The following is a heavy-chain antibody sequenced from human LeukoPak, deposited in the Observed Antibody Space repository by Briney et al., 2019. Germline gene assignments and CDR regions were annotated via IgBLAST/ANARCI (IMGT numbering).Heavy chain of an antibody. J-gene: IGHJ5*02. D-gene: IGHD3-3*01. Sequence: GGSLRLSCAASGFTFSSYGMHWVRQAPGKGLEWVAVIWYDGSNKYYADSVKGRFTISRDNSKNTLYLQMNSLRAGDTAVYYCAREGYDFWSGYLNWFDPWGQGTLVTVSS. CDR3: AREGYDFWSGYLNWFDP. CDR1: GFTFSSYG. CDR2: IWYDGSNK. V-gene: IGHV3-30*19.